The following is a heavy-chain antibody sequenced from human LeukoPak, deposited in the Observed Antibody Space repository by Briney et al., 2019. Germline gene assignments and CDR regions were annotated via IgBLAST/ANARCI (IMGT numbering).Heavy chain of an antibody. Sequence: SETLSLTCTVSGGSNSSGGYYWSWIRQHPGKGPEFIGYIFYSGNTYYNPSLNSRVTILVDTSKNQFSLKVRSVTAADTAVYYCARSPRGHYMDVWGKGTAVTIS. CDR1: GGSNSSGGYY. CDR2: IFYSGNT. D-gene: IGHD3-16*01. CDR3: ARSPRGHYMDV. J-gene: IGHJ6*03. V-gene: IGHV4-31*03.